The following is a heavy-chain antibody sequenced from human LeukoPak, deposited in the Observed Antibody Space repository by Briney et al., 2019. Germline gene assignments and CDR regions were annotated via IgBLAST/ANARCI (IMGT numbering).Heavy chain of an antibody. CDR1: RFPFSTYT. CDR2: ISESGGST. Sequence: GGSLRLSCIASRFPFSTYTMTWVRQAAGKGPEWVSSISESGGSTYYADSVKGRFTISRDNSMNTLYLQMNSQRAEDTAVYYCAKAPRVTTGYWGQGTLVTVSS. CDR3: AKAPRVTTGY. J-gene: IGHJ4*02. V-gene: IGHV3-23*01. D-gene: IGHD4-17*01.